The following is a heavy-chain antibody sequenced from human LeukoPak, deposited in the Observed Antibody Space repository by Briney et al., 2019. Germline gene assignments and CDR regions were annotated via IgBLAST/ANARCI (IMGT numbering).Heavy chain of an antibody. D-gene: IGHD2-2*01. CDR3: ARVVPATNYYYYGMDV. Sequence: GASVKVSCKASGGTFSSYAISWVRQAPGQGLERMGRIIPILGIANYAQKFQGRVTITADKSTSTAYMELSSLRSEDTAVYYCARVVPATNYYYYGMDVWGQGTTVTVSS. V-gene: IGHV1-69*04. J-gene: IGHJ6*02. CDR2: IIPILGIA. CDR1: GGTFSSYA.